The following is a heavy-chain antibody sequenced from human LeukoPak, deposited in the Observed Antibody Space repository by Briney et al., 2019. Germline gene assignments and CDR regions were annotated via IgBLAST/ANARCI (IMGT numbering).Heavy chain of an antibody. V-gene: IGHV1-2*02. D-gene: IGHD2-15*01. CDR1: GYTFTRYY. CDR2: INPNSGGT. Sequence: ASVKVSCKASGYTFTRYYMHWVRQAPGQGLEGMGWINPNSGGTNYAQKFQGRVTMTRDTSISTAYIDLNRLRSDDTAVYYGARDNSCSSSSCGNSYMDVWGKGTTVTVSS. CDR3: ARDNSCSSSSCGNSYMDV. J-gene: IGHJ6*03.